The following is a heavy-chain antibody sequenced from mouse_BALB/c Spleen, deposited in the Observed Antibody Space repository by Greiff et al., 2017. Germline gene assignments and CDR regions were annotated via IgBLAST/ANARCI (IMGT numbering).Heavy chain of an antibody. CDR2: ILPGSGST. J-gene: IGHJ4*01. Sequence: QVQLQQSGAELMKPGASVKISCKATGYTFSSYWIEWVKQRPGHGLEWIGEILPGSGSTNYNEKFKGKATFTADTSSNTAYMQLSSLTSEDSAVYYCARSSLDYAMDYWGQGTSVTVSS. CDR1: GYTFSSYW. CDR3: ARSSLDYAMDY. V-gene: IGHV1-9*01.